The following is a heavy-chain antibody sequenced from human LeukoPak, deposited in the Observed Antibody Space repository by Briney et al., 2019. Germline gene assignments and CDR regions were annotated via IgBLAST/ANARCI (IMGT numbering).Heavy chain of an antibody. CDR2: IRQDGSER. CDR3: ARDGHCSSTSCPVVYYYMDV. J-gene: IGHJ6*03. Sequence: GGSLRLSCAASGFTFSSYWMSWVRQAPGKGLEWVANIRQDGSERYYVDSVKGRFTISRDNAKNSLYLQMNSLRAEDTAVYYCARDGHCSSTSCPVVYYYMDVWGKGTTVTVSS. CDR1: GFTFSSYW. V-gene: IGHV3-7*01. D-gene: IGHD2-2*03.